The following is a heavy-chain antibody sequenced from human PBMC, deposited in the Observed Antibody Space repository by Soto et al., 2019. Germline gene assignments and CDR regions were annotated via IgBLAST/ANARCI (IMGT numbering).Heavy chain of an antibody. V-gene: IGHV3-23*01. Sequence: GGSLRLSCAASGFTFSSYAMSWVRQAPGKGLEWVSAISGSGGSTYYADSVKGRFTISRDNSKNTLYLQMNSLRAEDSVVYYCAKDAKNRSWGALKLWFGAYWGQGTLVTVSS. J-gene: IGHJ4*02. CDR2: ISGSGGST. CDR3: AKDAKNRSWGALKLWFGAY. D-gene: IGHD3-10*01. CDR1: GFTFSSYA.